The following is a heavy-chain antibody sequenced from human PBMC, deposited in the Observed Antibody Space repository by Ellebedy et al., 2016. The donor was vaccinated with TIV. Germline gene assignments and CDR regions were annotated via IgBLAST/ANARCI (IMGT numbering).Heavy chain of an antibody. D-gene: IGHD5-12*01. V-gene: IGHV1-69*13. CDR1: GGTFSSYA. CDR2: IIPIFGTA. Sequence: ASVKVSCKASGGTFSSYAISWVRQAPGQGLEWMGGIIPIFGTANYAQKFQGRVTITADESTSTAYMELSSLRSDDTAVYYCARDSRSGYDFFSFDYWGQGTLVTVSS. CDR3: ARDSRSGYDFFSFDY. J-gene: IGHJ4*02.